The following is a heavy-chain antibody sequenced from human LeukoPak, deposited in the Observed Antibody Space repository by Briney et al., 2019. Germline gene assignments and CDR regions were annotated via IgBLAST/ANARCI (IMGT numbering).Heavy chain of an antibody. CDR2: IWHDGSHK. J-gene: IGHJ4*02. CDR1: GFSFNTYA. D-gene: IGHD3-10*01. V-gene: IGHV3-33*01. Sequence: GRSLTLSCAASGFSFNTYAMHWVRQAPGQGLEWVALIWHDGSHKFYSNSVRGQFTISRDNSKNTVYLQMNNLRPEDTAVYYCARGIFGSGSYPDFWGQGTLVTVSS. CDR3: ARGIFGSGSYPDF.